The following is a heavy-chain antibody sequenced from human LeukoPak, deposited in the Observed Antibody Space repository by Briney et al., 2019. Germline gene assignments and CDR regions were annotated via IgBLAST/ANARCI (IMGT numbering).Heavy chain of an antibody. CDR1: GFTFSDYY. Sequence: GGSLRLSCAASGFTFSDYYMSWIRQAPGKGLEWVSYISSSGSTIYYADSVKGRFTISRDNAKNSLYLQMNSLRAEDTAVYYCARDRLNDFWSGYPDYWGQGNLVTVSS. V-gene: IGHV3-11*04. D-gene: IGHD3-3*01. CDR2: ISSSGSTI. J-gene: IGHJ4*02. CDR3: ARDRLNDFWSGYPDY.